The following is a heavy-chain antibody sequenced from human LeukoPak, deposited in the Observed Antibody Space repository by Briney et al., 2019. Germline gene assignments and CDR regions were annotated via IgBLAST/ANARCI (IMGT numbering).Heavy chain of an antibody. V-gene: IGHV3-30-3*01. J-gene: IGHJ6*02. CDR3: ARDIAMVRGVMYYYYGMDV. CDR2: ISYDGSNK. Sequence: GGSLRLSCAASGFTFSSYAMHWVRQAPGKGLEWVAVISYDGSNKYYADSVKGRFTISRDNSKNTLYLRMNSLRAEDTAVYYCARDIAMVRGVMYYYYGMDVWGQGTTVTVSS. CDR1: GFTFSSYA. D-gene: IGHD3-10*01.